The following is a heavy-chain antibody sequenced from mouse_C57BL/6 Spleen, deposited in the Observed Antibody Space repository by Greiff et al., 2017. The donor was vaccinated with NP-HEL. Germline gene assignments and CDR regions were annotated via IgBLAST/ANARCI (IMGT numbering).Heavy chain of an antibody. CDR3: ARVDYHWYFDV. V-gene: IGHV1-52*01. CDR1: GYTFTSYW. Sequence: QVQLQQPGAELVRPGSSVKLSCKASGYTFTSYWMHWVKQRPIQGLEWIGNIDPSDSETHYNQKFKDKATLTVDKSSSPAYMQLSSLTSEDSAVYYCARVDYHWYFDVWGTGTTVTVSS. CDR2: IDPSDSET. J-gene: IGHJ1*03. D-gene: IGHD2-4*01.